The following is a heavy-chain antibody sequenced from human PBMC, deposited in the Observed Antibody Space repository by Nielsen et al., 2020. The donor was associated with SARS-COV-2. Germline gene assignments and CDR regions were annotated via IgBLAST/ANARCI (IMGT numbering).Heavy chain of an antibody. V-gene: IGHV1-2*04. CDR1: GYTFTGYY. Sequence: ASVKVSCKTSGYTFTGYYMHWVRQAPGQGLEWMGWINPNSGGTNYAQKFQGWLTMTRDTSISTAHMELSRLRSDDTAVYYCAREDYDISGNFDFWGQGTLVTVSS. CDR2: INPNSGGT. D-gene: IGHD3-22*01. J-gene: IGHJ4*02. CDR3: AREDYDISGNFDF.